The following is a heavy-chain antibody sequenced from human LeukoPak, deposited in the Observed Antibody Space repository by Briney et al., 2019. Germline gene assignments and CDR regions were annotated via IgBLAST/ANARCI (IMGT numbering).Heavy chain of an antibody. V-gene: IGHV1-2*02. CDR2: INPNSGGT. Sequence: ASVKVSCKASGYTFTGYYMHWVRQAPGQGLEWMGWINPNSGGTNYAQKFQGRVTMTRDTSISTAYMELSRLRSDDTAVYYRARDTRLRYFPYGMDVWGQGTTVTVSS. CDR3: ARDTRLRYFPYGMDV. J-gene: IGHJ6*02. CDR1: GYTFTGYY. D-gene: IGHD3-9*01.